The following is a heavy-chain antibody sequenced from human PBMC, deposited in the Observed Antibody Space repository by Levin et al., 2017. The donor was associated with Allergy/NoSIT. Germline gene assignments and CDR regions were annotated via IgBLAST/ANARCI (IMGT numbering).Heavy chain of an antibody. J-gene: IGHJ4*02. V-gene: IGHV3-48*02. CDR3: ATGDYHIVGGVCY. CDR2: ISSGSNTI. CDR1: GFTFSLFT. Sequence: GESLKISCAASGFTFSLFTIVWVRQPPGKGLEWISYISSGSNTIHYAKSVRGRFTVSRDNARNSVFLQMNSLRDEDTAVYYCATGDYHIVGGVCYRGRGTLVTVSS. D-gene: IGHD4-17*01.